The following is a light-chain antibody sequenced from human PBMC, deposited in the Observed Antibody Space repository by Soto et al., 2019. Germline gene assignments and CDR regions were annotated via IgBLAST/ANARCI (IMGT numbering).Light chain of an antibody. Sequence: EVVMTQSPLSLPVTLGQPASISCRSSQSLAYIDGNTYLTWFHQRPGQSPRRLIYNVSNRDSGDPXRXSGSGSGTDFTPKISRVEAEDVGIYYCMQSTHWPPHTFGQGTKLEIK. CDR3: MQSTHWPPHT. CDR1: QSLAYIDGNTY. V-gene: IGKV2-30*01. CDR2: NVS. J-gene: IGKJ2*01.